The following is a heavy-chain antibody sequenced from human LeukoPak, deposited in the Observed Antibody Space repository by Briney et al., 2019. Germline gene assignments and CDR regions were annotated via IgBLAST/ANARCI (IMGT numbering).Heavy chain of an antibody. J-gene: IGHJ4*02. Sequence: QSGGSLRLSCAASGFTVSSNFMSWVRQAPGKGLEWVSVIYSGGSTYYADSVKGRFTISRDNSRNTLYLQMNSLRAEDTAVYYCARGESSGYYFFDYWGQGTLVTVSS. V-gene: IGHV3-66*01. CDR2: IYSGGST. D-gene: IGHD3-22*01. CDR1: GFTVSSNF. CDR3: ARGESSGYYFFDY.